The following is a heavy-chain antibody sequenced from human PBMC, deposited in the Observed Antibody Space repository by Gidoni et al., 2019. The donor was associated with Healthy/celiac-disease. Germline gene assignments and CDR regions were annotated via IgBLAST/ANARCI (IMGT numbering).Heavy chain of an antibody. V-gene: IGHV3-9*01. Sequence: EVQLVESGGGLVQPGRSLRLSCAASGFTFDDYAMHWVRQAPGKGLEWVSGISWNSGSIGYADSVKGRFTISRDNAKNSLYLQMNSLRAEDTALYYCAKDRRKRGSYHAFDIWGQGTMVTVSS. CDR3: AKDRRKRGSYHAFDI. D-gene: IGHD1-26*01. CDR2: ISWNSGSI. J-gene: IGHJ3*02. CDR1: GFTFDDYA.